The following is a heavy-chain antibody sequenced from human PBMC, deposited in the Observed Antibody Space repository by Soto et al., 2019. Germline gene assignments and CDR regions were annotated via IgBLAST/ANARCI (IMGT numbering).Heavy chain of an antibody. J-gene: IGHJ6*02. D-gene: IGHD3-3*01. CDR3: ARHLRHTTFDVWSGYYSYGMDV. CDR2: IDPSDSYT. Sequence: PGESLKISCKGSGYSFTSHWISWVRQMPGKGLEWMGRIDPSDSYTNYSPSFQGHVTISADKSISTAYLQWSSLKASDTAMYYCARHLRHTTFDVWSGYYSYGMDVWGQGTTVTVSS. V-gene: IGHV5-10-1*01. CDR1: GYSFTSHW.